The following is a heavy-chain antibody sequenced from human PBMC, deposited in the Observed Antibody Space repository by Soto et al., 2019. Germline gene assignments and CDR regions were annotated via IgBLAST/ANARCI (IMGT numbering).Heavy chain of an antibody. CDR3: ARDPDGRRFGELLLTQEGENDY. Sequence: GGSLRLSCAPSGFTFSSYWMSWVRQAPGKGLEWVANIKQDGSEKYYVDSVKGRFTISRDNAKNSLYLQMNSLRAEDTAVYYCARDPDGRRFGELLLTQEGENDYWGQGTLVTVSS. V-gene: IGHV3-7*04. CDR1: GFTFSSYW. CDR2: IKQDGSEK. D-gene: IGHD3-10*01. J-gene: IGHJ4*02.